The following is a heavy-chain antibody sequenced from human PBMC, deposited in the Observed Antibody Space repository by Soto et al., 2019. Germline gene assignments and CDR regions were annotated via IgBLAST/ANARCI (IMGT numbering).Heavy chain of an antibody. CDR1: GDSIGGVGY. CDR2: ISSSGST. CDR3: ARSGVTGIVIPSHWFDP. J-gene: IGHJ5*02. Sequence: PSETLSLTCTVSGDSIGGVGYWSWIRQFPGRGLEWIGCISSSGSTYYNPALNNRISLSLDTSQNQFSLKLLSVTAADTAIYYCARSGVTGIVIPSHWFDPWGQGTLVTGSS. D-gene: IGHD2-21*02. V-gene: IGHV4-31*03.